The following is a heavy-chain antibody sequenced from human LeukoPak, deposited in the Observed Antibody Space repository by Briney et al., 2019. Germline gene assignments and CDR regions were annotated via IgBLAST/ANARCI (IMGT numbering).Heavy chain of an antibody. D-gene: IGHD3-3*01. J-gene: IGHJ4*02. CDR3: AKVPYYDFWSGHFPYFDY. V-gene: IGHV3-23*01. Sequence: PGGSLRLSCDASGFTFSSYAMSWVRQAPGKGLEWVSAISGTGVSTYYADSVKDRFTIARDNSKNTLYLQMNSLRAEDTAVYYCAKVPYYDFWSGHFPYFDYWGQGTQVTVSS. CDR1: GFTFSSYA. CDR2: ISGTGVST.